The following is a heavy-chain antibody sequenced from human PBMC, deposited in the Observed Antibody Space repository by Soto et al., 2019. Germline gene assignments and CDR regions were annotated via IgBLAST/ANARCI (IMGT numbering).Heavy chain of an antibody. D-gene: IGHD3-22*01. J-gene: IGHJ4*02. CDR3: ARLVYDTRLNYLYFDF. CDR2: IFHDGTA. V-gene: IGHV4-4*02. Sequence: TSETLSLTCAVSGVSISSGNWWTWVRQSPQRGLEYIGEIFHDGTANYYPSFERRVAISVDTSKNQFSLKPTSVTAADTAIYFCARLVYDTRLNYLYFDFWGQGTLVTVSS. CDR1: GVSISSGNW.